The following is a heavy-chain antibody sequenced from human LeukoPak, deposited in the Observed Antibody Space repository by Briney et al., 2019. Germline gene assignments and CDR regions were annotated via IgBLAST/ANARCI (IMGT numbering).Heavy chain of an antibody. V-gene: IGHV3-74*01. Sequence: GGSLRLSCAASGFTFSNCWMHWVREAPGKGVEWVSRIESDGSRTRYADSVKGRFTISRDNAKNTLYLQMNSLSAEDTAVYYCARDTYYYNSSAFYHYYYGMDVWGQGTTVTVSS. CDR1: GFTFSNCW. J-gene: IGHJ6*02. CDR2: IESDGSRT. CDR3: ARDTYYYNSSAFYHYYYGMDV. D-gene: IGHD3-22*01.